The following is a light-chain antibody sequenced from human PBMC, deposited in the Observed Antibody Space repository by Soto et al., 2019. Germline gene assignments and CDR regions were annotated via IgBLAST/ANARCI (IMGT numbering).Light chain of an antibody. CDR1: QSISTF. Sequence: EIQMTQSPASLSASVGERVTITCRASQSISTFLHWYQQKPGKAPKLLIHDTSSLQSGVPSRFSGSGSGTDFTLTISSLQPEDFATYYCQQSYSSSPIPFGQGTRLDIK. CDR3: QQSYSSSPIP. J-gene: IGKJ5*01. V-gene: IGKV1-39*01. CDR2: DTS.